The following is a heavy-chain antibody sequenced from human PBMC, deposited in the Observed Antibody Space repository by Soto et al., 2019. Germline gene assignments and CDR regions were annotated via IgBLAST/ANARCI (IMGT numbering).Heavy chain of an antibody. V-gene: IGHV3-48*03. CDR2: ISSSGSTI. D-gene: IGHD3-22*01. CDR1: GFTFSSYE. J-gene: IGHJ3*02. Sequence: LRLSCAASGFTFSSYEMNWVRQAPGKGLEWVSYISSSGSTIYYADSVKGRFTISRDNAKNSLYLQMNSLRAEDTAVYYCARITKIVVVIDDAFDIWGQGTMVTVSS. CDR3: ARITKIVVVIDDAFDI.